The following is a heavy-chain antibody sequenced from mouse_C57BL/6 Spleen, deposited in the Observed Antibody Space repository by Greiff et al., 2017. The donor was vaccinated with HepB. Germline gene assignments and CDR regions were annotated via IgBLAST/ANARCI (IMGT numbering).Heavy chain of an antibody. D-gene: IGHD1-1*01. V-gene: IGHV1-69*01. J-gene: IGHJ4*01. CDR2: IDPSDSYT. CDR3: AMGAVVATDYYAMDY. CDR1: GYTFTSYW. Sequence: VQLQQPGAELVMPGASVKLSCKASGYTFTSYWMHWVKQRPGQGLEWIGEIDPSDSYTNYNQKFKGKSTLTVDKSSSTAYMQLSSLTSEDSAVYYCAMGAVVATDYYAMDYWGQGTSVTVSS.